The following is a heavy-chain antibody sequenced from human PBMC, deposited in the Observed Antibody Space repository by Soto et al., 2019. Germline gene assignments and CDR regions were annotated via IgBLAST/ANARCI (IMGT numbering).Heavy chain of an antibody. CDR3: ARYYASYYDFRSGPTINWLYP. Sequence: GASVKVSCKAPGYTFTSYYMHWVRQAPGQGLEWMGIINPSGGSRSYAQKFQGRVTMTRDTSTSTVYMELSSLRSEDTAVYYSARYYASYYDFRSGPTINWLYPCGQGTLGTVSS. V-gene: IGHV1-46*01. D-gene: IGHD3-3*01. CDR1: GYTFTSYY. CDR2: INPSGGSR. J-gene: IGHJ5*02.